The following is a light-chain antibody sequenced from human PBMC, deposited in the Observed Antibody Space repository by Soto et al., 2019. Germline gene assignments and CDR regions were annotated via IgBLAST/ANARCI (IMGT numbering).Light chain of an antibody. Sequence: QAVVTQPPSVSGAPGQRVTISCTGSSSNIGAGYDVHWYQQLPGTAPKLLIYGNSNRPSGVPDRFSDSKSGTSASLAITGLQAEDEADYYCQSYDSSLSVVVFGGGTKLTVL. V-gene: IGLV1-40*01. J-gene: IGLJ2*01. CDR3: QSYDSSLSVVV. CDR2: GNS. CDR1: SSNIGAGYD.